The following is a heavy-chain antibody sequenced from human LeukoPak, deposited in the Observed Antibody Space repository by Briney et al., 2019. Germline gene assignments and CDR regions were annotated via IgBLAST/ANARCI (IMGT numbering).Heavy chain of an antibody. CDR3: ARAGYSYGHRVYFFDY. V-gene: IGHV4-34*01. CDR1: GGSISSYY. CDR2: INHSGST. D-gene: IGHD5-18*01. J-gene: IGHJ4*02. Sequence: NPSETLSLTCTVSGGSISSYYWTWIRQPPGMGLEWIGEINHSGSTNYNPSLKSRVAISVDTSKNQFSLKLSSVTAADTAVYYCARAGYSYGHRVYFFDYWGQGTLVTVSA.